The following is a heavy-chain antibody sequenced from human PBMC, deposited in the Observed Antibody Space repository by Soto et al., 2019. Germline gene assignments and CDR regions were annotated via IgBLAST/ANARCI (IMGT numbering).Heavy chain of an antibody. Sequence: PSETLSLTCSVSGGSISSSSYYWGWLRQPPGKGLEWIGSIYYSGRTYYTPSLKSRVTISIDKSKKQFSLQLSSVTAADTAVYYCVRWSTNPAYGGWVGHWGQETVVTVSS. CDR1: GGSISSSSYY. V-gene: IGHV4-39*01. CDR2: IYYSGRT. D-gene: IGHD4-17*01. CDR3: VRWSTNPAYGGWVGH. J-gene: IGHJ4*02.